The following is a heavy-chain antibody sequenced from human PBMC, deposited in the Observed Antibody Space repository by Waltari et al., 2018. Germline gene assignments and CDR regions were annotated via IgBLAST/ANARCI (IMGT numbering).Heavy chain of an antibody. Sequence: QVQLQQWGAGLLGPSETLSLTCAVYGASFSDYYWGWVRQPPGKGLGWIGQIRHPGSTNSNPSLKSRVTISIDTPRGQFSLRLGSVTAADTALYFCTRGGNYDFWSHRPFVDPWGQGTLVTVSS. J-gene: IGHJ5*02. V-gene: IGHV4-34*01. CDR2: IRHPGST. D-gene: IGHD3-3*01. CDR3: TRGGNYDFWSHRPFVDP. CDR1: GASFSDYY.